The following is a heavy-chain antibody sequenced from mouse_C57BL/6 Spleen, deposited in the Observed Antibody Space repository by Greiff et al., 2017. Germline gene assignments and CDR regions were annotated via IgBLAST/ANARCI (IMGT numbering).Heavy chain of an antibody. V-gene: IGHV3-6*01. CDR2: ISYDGSN. D-gene: IGHD2-4*01. CDR1: GYSITSGYY. CDR3: ARVLYYDYDGDYAMDY. J-gene: IGHJ4*01. Sequence: DVQLQESGPGLVKPSQSLSLTCSVTGYSITSGYYWNWIRQFPGNKLEWMGYISYDGSNNYNPSLKNRISITRDTSKNQFFLKLNSVTTEDTATYYCARVLYYDYDGDYAMDYWGQGTSVTVSS.